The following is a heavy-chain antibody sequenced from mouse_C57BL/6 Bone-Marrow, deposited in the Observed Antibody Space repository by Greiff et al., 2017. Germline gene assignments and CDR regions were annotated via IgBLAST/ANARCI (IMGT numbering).Heavy chain of an antibody. Sequence: EVQLQQSGPVLVKPGASVKMSCKASGYTFTDYYMNWVKQSHGKSLEWIGVINPYNGGTSYNQKFKGKATLTVDKSSSTAYMELNSLTSEDSAVYYCARGGYDHWYFDVWGTGTTVTVSS. D-gene: IGHD2-2*01. CDR2: INPYNGGT. J-gene: IGHJ1*03. V-gene: IGHV1-19*01. CDR3: ARGGYDHWYFDV. CDR1: GYTFTDYY.